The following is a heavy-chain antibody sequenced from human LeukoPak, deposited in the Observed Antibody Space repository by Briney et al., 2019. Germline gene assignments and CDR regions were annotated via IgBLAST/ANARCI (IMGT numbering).Heavy chain of an antibody. Sequence: GGSLRLSCAASGFTFSSYSMNWVRQAPGKGLEWVSVIYSGGSTYYADSVKGRFTISRDNSKNTLYLQMNSLRAEDTAVYYCARELTALPGYFQHWGQGTLVTVSS. CDR1: GFTFSSYS. D-gene: IGHD5-18*01. J-gene: IGHJ1*01. CDR3: ARELTALPGYFQH. CDR2: IYSGGST. V-gene: IGHV3-53*01.